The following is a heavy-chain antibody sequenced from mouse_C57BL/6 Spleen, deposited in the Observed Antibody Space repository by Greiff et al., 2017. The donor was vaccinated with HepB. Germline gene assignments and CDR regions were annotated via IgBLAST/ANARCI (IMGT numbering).Heavy chain of an antibody. CDR3: ASVSFTTVVGYAMDY. CDR2: IDPSDSYT. V-gene: IGHV1-69*01. CDR1: GYTFTSYW. Sequence: QVQLQQPGAELVMPGASVKLSCKASGYTFTSYWMHWVKQRPGQGLEWIGEIDPSDSYTNYNQKFKGKSTLTVDKSSSTAYMQLSSLTSEDSAVYYCASVSFTTVVGYAMDYWGQGTSVTVSS. J-gene: IGHJ4*01. D-gene: IGHD1-1*01.